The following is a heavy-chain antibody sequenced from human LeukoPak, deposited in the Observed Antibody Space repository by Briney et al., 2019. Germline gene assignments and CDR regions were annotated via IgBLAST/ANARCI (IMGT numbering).Heavy chain of an antibody. CDR2: ISYDGSNK. Sequence: GGSLRLSCAASGFTFSSYGMHWVRQAPGKGLEWVAVISYDGSNKYYADSVKGRFTISRDNSKNTLYLQMNSLRPEDTAVYYCAKDRSSGWNSFQHWGQGTLVSVSS. CDR1: GFTFSSYG. CDR3: AKDRSSGWNSFQH. J-gene: IGHJ1*01. D-gene: IGHD6-19*01. V-gene: IGHV3-30*18.